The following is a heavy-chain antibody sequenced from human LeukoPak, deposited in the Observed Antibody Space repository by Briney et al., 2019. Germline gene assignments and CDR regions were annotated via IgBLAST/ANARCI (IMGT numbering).Heavy chain of an antibody. V-gene: IGHV1-24*01. CDR1: GYTLTELS. J-gene: IGHJ4*02. CDR2: FDPEDGET. D-gene: IGHD4-23*01. CDR3: ARDPKGSDYGGD. Sequence: ASVKVSCKVSGYTLTELSMHWVRQAPGKGLEWMGGFDPEDGETIYAQKFQGRVTMTRDTSTSTVYMELSSLRSEDTAVYYCARDPKGSDYGGDWGQGTLVTVSS.